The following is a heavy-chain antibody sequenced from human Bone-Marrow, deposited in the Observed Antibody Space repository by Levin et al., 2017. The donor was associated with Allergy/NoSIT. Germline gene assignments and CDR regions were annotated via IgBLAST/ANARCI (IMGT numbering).Heavy chain of an antibody. V-gene: IGHV3-11*01. Sequence: GESLKISCAASGFTFSDYYMTWIRQAPGKGLEWISYISGGGSTISYADSVKGRFTISRDNAKKSLYLQMNSLRAEDTAMYYCAREKRGSYWGHGTLVTFSA. CDR1: GFTFSDYY. J-gene: IGHJ4*01. CDR3: AREKRGSY. D-gene: IGHD3-10*01. CDR2: ISGGGSTI.